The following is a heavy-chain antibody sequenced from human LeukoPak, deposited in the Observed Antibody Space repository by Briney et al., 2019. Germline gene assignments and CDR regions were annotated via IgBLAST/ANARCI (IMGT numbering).Heavy chain of an antibody. V-gene: IGHV3-23*01. Sequence: PGGSPRLSFAASGFTFEDYGMSWGRQAARKGLEWVSGICGSVGSTYYADSVKGRFTISRDNSKNTLYLQMNSLRAEDTAVYYCATPVGIVVVPAAMSYWGQGTLVTVSS. CDR3: ATPVGIVVVPAAMSY. CDR1: GFTFEDYG. J-gene: IGHJ4*02. D-gene: IGHD2-2*01. CDR2: ICGSVGST.